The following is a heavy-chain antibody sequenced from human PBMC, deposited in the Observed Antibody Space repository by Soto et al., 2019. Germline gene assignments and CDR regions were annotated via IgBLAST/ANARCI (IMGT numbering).Heavy chain of an antibody. CDR3: ARWGTTGGFDL. CDR2: TSYDGNNK. CDR1: GFMFKSYV. V-gene: IGHV3-30*19. J-gene: IGHJ4*02. D-gene: IGHD3-16*01. Sequence: QLQLVESGGGVVQPGTSLRLSCTASGFMFKSYVMHWVCQAPGKGLEWVALTSYDGNNKYYGDSVKGRFTVSRDNSKNTLHLQMDSLRPEATALYYCARWGTTGGFDLWGQGTLVSVSS.